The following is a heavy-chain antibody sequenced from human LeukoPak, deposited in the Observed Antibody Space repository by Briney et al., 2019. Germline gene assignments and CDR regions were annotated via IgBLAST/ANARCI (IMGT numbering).Heavy chain of an antibody. D-gene: IGHD2-2*01. V-gene: IGHV4-4*07. J-gene: IGHJ4*02. CDR3: ARRLPAANRKTFDY. Sequence: SETLSLTCTVSGGSISRYYWSWIRQPAGKGLEWIGRIHSSGSTNYNPSLKSRVTISVDTSKNQFSLKLSSVTAADTAVYYCARRLPAANRKTFDYWGQGTLVTVSS. CDR1: GGSISRYY. CDR2: IHSSGST.